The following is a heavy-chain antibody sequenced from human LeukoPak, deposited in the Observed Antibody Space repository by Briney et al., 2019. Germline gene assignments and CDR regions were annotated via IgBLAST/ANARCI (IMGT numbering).Heavy chain of an antibody. Sequence: SETLSLTCAVYGGSFSGYYWSWIRQPPGKGQEWIGEINHSGSTNYNPSLKSRVTISVDTSKNQFSLKLSSVTAADTAVYYCASFGDREIEGAYYFDYWGQGTLVTVSS. D-gene: IGHD1-26*01. J-gene: IGHJ4*02. CDR2: INHSGST. CDR3: ASFGDREIEGAYYFDY. V-gene: IGHV4-34*01. CDR1: GGSFSGYY.